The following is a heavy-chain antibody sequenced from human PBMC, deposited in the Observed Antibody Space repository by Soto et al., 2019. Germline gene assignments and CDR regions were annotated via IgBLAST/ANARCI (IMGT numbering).Heavy chain of an antibody. CDR3: VRGRSFDFASTPPPTFGP. J-gene: IGHJ5*02. D-gene: IGHD3-9*01. CDR2: IGTLGDT. Sequence: QLVASGGGLVQPGGSLRLSCVASGFILSTHDLHWVRDTPGEGLEWVSGIGTLGDTFYGASVKGRFTISRENAKNSLYLQMNSLTVGDTAVYYCVRGRSFDFASTPPPTFGPWGQGTLVTASS. V-gene: IGHV3-13*01. CDR1: GFILSTHD.